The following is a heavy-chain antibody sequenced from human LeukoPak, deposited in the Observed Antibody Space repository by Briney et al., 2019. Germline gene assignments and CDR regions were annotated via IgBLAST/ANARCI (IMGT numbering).Heavy chain of an antibody. V-gene: IGHV5-51*01. Sequence: RGESLKISCQGSGYTFTAYWIGWVRQMPGKGLEWVGVIHPGDSDTRYSPSFQGQVTISADKSITTAYLQWSSLKASDTAMYYCGRHQHSGSYGAFDIWGQGTMVTVSS. CDR1: GYTFTAYW. D-gene: IGHD1-26*01. CDR2: IHPGDSDT. J-gene: IGHJ3*02. CDR3: GRHQHSGSYGAFDI.